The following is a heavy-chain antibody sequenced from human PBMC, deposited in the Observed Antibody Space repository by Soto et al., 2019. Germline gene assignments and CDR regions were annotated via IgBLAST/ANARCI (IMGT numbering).Heavy chain of an antibody. V-gene: IGHV3-30*04. J-gene: IGHJ4*02. D-gene: IGHD6-25*01. CDR2: ISYDGNTK. Sequence: SCKASGYTFTSYDINWVRQAPGKGLEWVAVISYDGNTKHYADSVKGRCTISRDNPRNTLYLQMNSLRVEDTAVYYCAREVSLGLAAAGYFDSWGQGAQVTVSS. CDR3: AREVSLGLAAAGYFDS. CDR1: GYTFTSYD.